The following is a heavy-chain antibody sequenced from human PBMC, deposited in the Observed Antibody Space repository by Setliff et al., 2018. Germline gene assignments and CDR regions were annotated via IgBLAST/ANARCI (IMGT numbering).Heavy chain of an antibody. J-gene: IGHJ4*02. D-gene: IGHD5-18*01. CDR2: ISAYNGNT. CDR3: AAIGLDTAMITGVLFDF. CDR1: GYTFTSYG. V-gene: IGHV1-18*01. Sequence: ASVKVSCKASGYTFTSYGISWVRQAPGQGLEWMGWISAYNGNTNYAQKFQGRVTMTEDTSTDTAYMELSSLRSEDTAVYYCAAIGLDTAMITGVLFDFWGQGTLVTVSS.